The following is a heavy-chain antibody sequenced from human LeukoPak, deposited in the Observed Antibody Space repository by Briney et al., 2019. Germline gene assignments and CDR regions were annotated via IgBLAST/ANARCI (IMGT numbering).Heavy chain of an antibody. J-gene: IGHJ5*02. CDR1: GGSISSGGYY. CDR2: IYYSGST. CDR3: ARGMETYYYDSSGLNWFDP. Sequence: SETLSLTCTVSGGSISSGGYYWSWIRQHPGKGLEWIGYIYYSGSTHYNPSLKSRVTISVDTSKNQFSLKLSSVTAADTAVYYCARGMETYYYDSSGLNWFDPWGQGTLVTVSS. D-gene: IGHD3-22*01. V-gene: IGHV4-31*03.